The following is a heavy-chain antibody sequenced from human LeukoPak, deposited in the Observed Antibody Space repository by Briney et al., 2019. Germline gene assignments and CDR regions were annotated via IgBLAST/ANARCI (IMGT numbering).Heavy chain of an antibody. CDR3: ARDRSFSSGTLGY. D-gene: IGHD1-26*01. Sequence: GGSLRLSCAASGFTFSSYSMNWVRQAPGKGLEWVSSISSSSSYMYYADSVKGRFTISRDNAKNSLYLQMNSLRAEDTAVYYCARDRSFSSGTLGYWGQGTLVTVSS. V-gene: IGHV3-21*01. CDR2: ISSSSSYM. CDR1: GFTFSSYS. J-gene: IGHJ4*02.